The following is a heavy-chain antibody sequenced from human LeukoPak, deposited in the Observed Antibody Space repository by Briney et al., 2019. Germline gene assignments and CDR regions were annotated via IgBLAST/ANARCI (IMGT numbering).Heavy chain of an antibody. D-gene: IGHD1-26*01. CDR2: MYYSGST. CDR3: ARDVGATPGYFDY. Sequence: SETLSLTCTVSGGSISSYYWSWIRQPPGKGLEWIGYMYYSGSTNYNPSTNYNPSLKSRVTISVDTSKNQFSLKLSSVTAAGTAVYYCARDVGATPGYFDYWGQGTLVTVSS. CDR1: GGSISSYY. J-gene: IGHJ4*02. V-gene: IGHV4-59*01.